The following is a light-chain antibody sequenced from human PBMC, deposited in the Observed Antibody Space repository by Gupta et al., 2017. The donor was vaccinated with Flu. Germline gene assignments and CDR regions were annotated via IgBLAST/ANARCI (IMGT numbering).Light chain of an antibody. J-gene: IGLJ3*02. CDR3: HVGERSDNHGV. Sequence: SFVLALPPSVSVAPGQTARITCGGENIGSKMVHWYQQKPGQAPVLFVYDDKNRSSGLPERFSGSNSVNTATMTSSRVEAGDEADYYCHVGERSDNHGVFVGGTKLTVL. CDR1: NIGSKM. CDR2: DDK. V-gene: IGLV3-21*02.